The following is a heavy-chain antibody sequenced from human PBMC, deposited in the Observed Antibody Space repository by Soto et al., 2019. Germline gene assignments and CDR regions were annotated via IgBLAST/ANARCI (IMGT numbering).Heavy chain of an antibody. CDR2: IYYSGST. CDR1: GGSISSSSYY. CDR3: ARIRGYFDY. Sequence: SETLSLTCTVSGGSISSSSYYWGWIRQPPGKGLEWIGSIYYSGSTYYNPSLKSRVTISVDTSKNQFSLKLSSVTAADTAVYYCARIRGYFDYWGQGTLVTVSS. D-gene: IGHD3-16*01. J-gene: IGHJ4*02. V-gene: IGHV4-39*01.